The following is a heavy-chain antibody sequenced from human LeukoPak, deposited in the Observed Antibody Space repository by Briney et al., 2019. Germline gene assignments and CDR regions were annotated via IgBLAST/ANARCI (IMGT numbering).Heavy chain of an antibody. J-gene: IGHJ6*02. D-gene: IGHD2-15*01. V-gene: IGHV3-15*01. CDR1: GFTFSYAW. CDR3: ARIGCSGSNWYGYYYYGMDV. Sequence: GGSLRLSCAASGFTFSYAWMTWVRQAPGKGLEWVGRIKSKTDGGTTDYAAPVAGRFTISRDDSKNTLYLQMNSLKTEDTAVYYCARIGCSGSNWYGYYYYGMDVWGQGTTVTVSS. CDR2: IKSKTDGGTT.